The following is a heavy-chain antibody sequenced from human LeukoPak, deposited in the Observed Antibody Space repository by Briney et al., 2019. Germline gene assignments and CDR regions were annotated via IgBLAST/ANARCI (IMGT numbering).Heavy chain of an antibody. V-gene: IGHV1-18*01. CDR3: AGGRGGVVNFPIYY. CDR2: ISAYNGNT. J-gene: IGHJ4*02. CDR1: GYTFTSYG. D-gene: IGHD3-10*01. Sequence: ASVKVSCKASGYTFTSYGISWVRQAPGQGLEWLGWISAYNGNTNYAQKLQGRVTMTTDTSTSTAYMELRSLRSDDTAVDYGAGGRGGVVNFPIYYLGQGTLVTVSS.